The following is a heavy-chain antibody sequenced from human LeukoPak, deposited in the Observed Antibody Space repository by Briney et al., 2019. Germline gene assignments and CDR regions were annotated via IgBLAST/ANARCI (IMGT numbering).Heavy chain of an antibody. J-gene: IGHJ6*03. V-gene: IGHV4-4*07. CDR1: GGSISNFY. CDR2: IFTSGST. Sequence: PSETLSLTCTVSGGSISNFYWTWIRQSAGKGLEWIGRIFTSGSTNYNPALKSRVTISVDTSKNQFSLKLSSVTAADTAVYYCARVVYSGYDFRGAMDVWGKGTTVTVSS. CDR3: ARVVYSGYDFRGAMDV. D-gene: IGHD5-12*01.